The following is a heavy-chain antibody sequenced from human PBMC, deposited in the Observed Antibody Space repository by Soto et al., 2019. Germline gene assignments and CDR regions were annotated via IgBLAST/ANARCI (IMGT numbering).Heavy chain of an antibody. CDR1: GGTFSSYT. CDR2: IIPILGIA. CDR3: VTGRRGGYSYGYSAY. V-gene: IGHV1-69*02. D-gene: IGHD5-18*01. Sequence: QVQLVQSGAEVKKPGSSVKVSCKASGGTFSSYTISWVRQAPGQGLEWMGRIIPILGIANYAQKFQGRVTITADKSTSTAYMELSSLRSEDTAVYYCVTGRRGGYSYGYSAYWGQGTLVTVSS. J-gene: IGHJ4*02.